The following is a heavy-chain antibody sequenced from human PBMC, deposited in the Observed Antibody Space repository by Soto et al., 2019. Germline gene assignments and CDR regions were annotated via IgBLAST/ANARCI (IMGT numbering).Heavy chain of an antibody. J-gene: IGHJ6*02. CDR3: ARGKGRDENYYYCGPDI. D-gene: IGHD1-26*01. CDR2: INGATGQT. Sequence: ASVKVSCPASGYTFSTYSMHWVRQAPGHSLEWMGWINGATGQTRSSQRFQDRVTITRDTSASTAYMELSGLRSGDTAVYYCARGKGRDENYYYCGPDIWGQGTTVTVAS. V-gene: IGHV1-3*01. CDR1: GYTFSTYS.